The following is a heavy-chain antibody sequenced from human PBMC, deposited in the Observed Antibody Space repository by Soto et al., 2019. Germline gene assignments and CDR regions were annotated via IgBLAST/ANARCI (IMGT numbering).Heavy chain of an antibody. CDR2: IHHGGTT. J-gene: IGHJ4*02. CDR3: ARHIGVPGTRGFDY. Sequence: QVQLQESGPGLVKPSETLSLTCAVSSASISDNNWWSWVRQSPQKGLEWIGEIHHGGTTNYNPSLKSRVTISMDRSQNQIFMQLNSVTAADSAIYYCARHIGVPGTRGFDYWGQGTLVTASS. D-gene: IGHD6-19*01. CDR1: SASISDNNW. V-gene: IGHV4-4*02.